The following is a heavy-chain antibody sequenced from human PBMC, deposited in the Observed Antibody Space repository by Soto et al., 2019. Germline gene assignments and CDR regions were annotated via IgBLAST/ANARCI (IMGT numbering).Heavy chain of an antibody. CDR1: GYTFTRNW. Sequence: VQLVQSGAEVQKPGESLKISCKGSGYTFTRNWIGWVRQMPGKGLEWMGIIFPLDSDTRYSPSSQGQVTISADNSISTAYLQWSSLKASDTAIYYCATPGGRDFNAFDVWGQGTMVTVSS. CDR3: ATPGGRDFNAFDV. V-gene: IGHV5-51*01. J-gene: IGHJ3*01. CDR2: IFPLDSDT. D-gene: IGHD2-21*02.